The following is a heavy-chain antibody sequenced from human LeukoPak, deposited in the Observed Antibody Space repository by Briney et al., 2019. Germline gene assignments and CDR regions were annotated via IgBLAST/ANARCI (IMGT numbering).Heavy chain of an antibody. J-gene: IGHJ4*02. CDR1: GGSISSGGYY. D-gene: IGHD3-10*01. CDR3: PRFIYGSGRLANEPTNNYFDY. V-gene: IGHV4-31*03. CDR2: IYYSGST. Sequence: SQTLSLTCTVSGGSISSGGYYWSWIRQHPGKGLEGIGYIYYSGSTYYNPSRKSRVTISEDTSKHQFALKLSSVTAADTAVYYCPRFIYGSGRLANEPTNNYFDYWGQGTLVTVSS.